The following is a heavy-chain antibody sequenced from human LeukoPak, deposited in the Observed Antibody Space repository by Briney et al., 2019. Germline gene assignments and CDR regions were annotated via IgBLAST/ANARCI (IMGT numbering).Heavy chain of an antibody. V-gene: IGHV3-66*02. CDR3: ARDPWQGSTTLH. Sequence: GGSLRLSCVASGFSISSGYMTWARQAPGKALEGFALLYSDDSAYYPDSVKGRFTISRANSKSTLHLQMDTLRTEDTAMYYCARDPWQGSTTLHWGQGIMVTVSS. CDR1: GFSISSGY. J-gene: IGHJ4*02. D-gene: IGHD1-26*01. CDR2: LYSDDSA.